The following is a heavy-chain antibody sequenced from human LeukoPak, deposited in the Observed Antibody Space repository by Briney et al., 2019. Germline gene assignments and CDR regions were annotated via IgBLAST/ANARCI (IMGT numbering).Heavy chain of an antibody. V-gene: IGHV1-46*01. CDR2: INPSGGST. D-gene: IGHD6-19*01. J-gene: IGHJ4*02. CDR3: ARVNIRAMAVPLDY. CDR1: GYTFTWYY. Sequence: ASVRVSCKASGYTFTWYYMHWVRQAPGQGPEWMGVINPSGGSTSYAQKFQGRVTMTRDTSTTTFYMELSSLTSEDTAIYFCARVNIRAMAVPLDYWGQGTLVTVSS.